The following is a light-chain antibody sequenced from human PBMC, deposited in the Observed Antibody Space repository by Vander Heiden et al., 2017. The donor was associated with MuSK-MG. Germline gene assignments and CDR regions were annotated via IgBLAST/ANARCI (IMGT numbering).Light chain of an antibody. CDR3: QQRRNWLT. CDR1: QSINTY. Sequence: EIVLTQSPATLSLSQGERATLSCRASQSINTYFAWYQQKPGHAPRLLIYDASTRAADIPGRFSGSGSGTDFTLTISSLEPEDFAVYYCQQRRNWLTFGGGTKVEIK. J-gene: IGKJ4*01. CDR2: DAS. V-gene: IGKV3-11*01.